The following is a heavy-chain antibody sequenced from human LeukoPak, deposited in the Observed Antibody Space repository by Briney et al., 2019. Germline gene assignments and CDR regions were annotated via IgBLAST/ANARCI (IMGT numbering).Heavy chain of an antibody. CDR2: IHNSGSA. Sequence: PSETLSLTCTVSGGSISNYYWSWPRQAPGKGLEWIGYIHNSGSANYKPSLESRVAISFDTSKNQFSLKLSAVTAADTAVYYCASGHYDFWTGYYFDHWGQGTLVTVSS. CDR3: ASGHYDFWTGYYFDH. J-gene: IGHJ4*02. CDR1: GGSISNYY. V-gene: IGHV4-4*08. D-gene: IGHD3-3*01.